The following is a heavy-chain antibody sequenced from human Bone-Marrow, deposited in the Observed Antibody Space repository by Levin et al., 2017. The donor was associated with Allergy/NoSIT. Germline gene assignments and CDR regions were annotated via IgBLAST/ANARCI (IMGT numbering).Heavy chain of an antibody. CDR1: GFTFSSYA. V-gene: IGHV3-30*04. D-gene: IGHD3-3*01. Sequence: GGSLRLSCAASGFTFSSYAMHWVRQAPGKGLEWVAVISYDGSNKYYADSVKGRFTISRDNSKNTLYLQMNSLRAEDTAVYYCASKGDTIFGVAASSPYYYYGMDVWGQGTTVTVSS. J-gene: IGHJ6*02. CDR3: ASKGDTIFGVAASSPYYYYGMDV. CDR2: ISYDGSNK.